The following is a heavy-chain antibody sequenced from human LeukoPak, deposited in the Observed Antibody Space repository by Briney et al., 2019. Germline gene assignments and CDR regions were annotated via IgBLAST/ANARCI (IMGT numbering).Heavy chain of an antibody. J-gene: IGHJ4*02. CDR2: INHSGST. V-gene: IGHV4-34*01. D-gene: IGHD1-26*01. Sequence: SETLSLTCAVYGGSFSGYYWNWIRQPPGKGLEWIGEINHSGSTNYSPSLTSRVTMSVDTAKNQFSLKLNTVTAADTAVYYCTFSMVGATTDYWGPGTLVTVSS. CDR3: TFSMVGATTDY. CDR1: GGSFSGYY.